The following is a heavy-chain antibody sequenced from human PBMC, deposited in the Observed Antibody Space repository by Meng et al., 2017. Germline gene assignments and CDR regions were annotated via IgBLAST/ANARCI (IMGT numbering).Heavy chain of an antibody. CDR1: GGSFSGYY. CDR3: ARVGKVVTAPLTY. V-gene: IGHV4-34*01. D-gene: IGHD2-21*02. Sequence: QVQLREWGAGLLKPSETLSLTCAVYGGSFSGYYWSWIRQPPGKGLEWIGEINHSGSTNYNPSLKSRVTISVDTSKNQFSLKLSSVTAADTAVYYCARVGKVVTAPLTYWGQGTLVTVSS. CDR2: INHSGST. J-gene: IGHJ4*02.